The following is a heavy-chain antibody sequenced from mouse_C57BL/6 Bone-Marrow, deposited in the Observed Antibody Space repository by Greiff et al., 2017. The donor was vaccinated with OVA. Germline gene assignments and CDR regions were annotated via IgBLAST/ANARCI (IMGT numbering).Heavy chain of an antibody. V-gene: IGHV14-2*01. CDR1: GFNIKDYY. D-gene: IGHD2-3*01. J-gene: IGHJ1*03. CDR3: ARWWLLRTYWYFDV. Sequence: EVQLQQSGAELVKPGASVKLSCTASGFNIKDYYMHWVKQRTEQGLEWIGRIDPEDGETTYAPKFQGKATITADTSSNTAYLQLSSLTSEDTAVYYCARWWLLRTYWYFDVWGTGTTVTVSS. CDR2: IDPEDGET.